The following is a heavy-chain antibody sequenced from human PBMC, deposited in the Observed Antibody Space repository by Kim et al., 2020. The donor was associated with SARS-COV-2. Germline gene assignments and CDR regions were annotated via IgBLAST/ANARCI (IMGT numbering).Heavy chain of an antibody. CDR3: ARRPARRTFDN. V-gene: IGHV3-23*01. J-gene: IGHJ4*02. D-gene: IGHD6-6*01. CDR1: GFTFGTSG. CDR2: ILASGDKT. Sequence: GGSLRLSCAASGFTFGTSGMSWVRQAPGRGLEFVSSILASGDKTFYAESVKGRFTISRDNSRDTLYLQLNSLRAEDSAVYFCARRPARRTFDNWGQGTLV.